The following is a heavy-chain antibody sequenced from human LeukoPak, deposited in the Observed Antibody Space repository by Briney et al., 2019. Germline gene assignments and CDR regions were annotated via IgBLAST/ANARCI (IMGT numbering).Heavy chain of an antibody. CDR1: GYTFTSYY. J-gene: IGHJ4*02. Sequence: ASVKVSCKASGYTFTSYYMHWVRQAPGQGLEWMGRIIPIFGTANYAQKFQGRVTITTDESTSTAYMELSSLRSEDTAVYYCAGSRDGYNLRGLYYFDYWGQGTLVTVSS. CDR2: IIPIFGTA. D-gene: IGHD5-24*01. V-gene: IGHV1-69*05. CDR3: AGSRDGYNLRGLYYFDY.